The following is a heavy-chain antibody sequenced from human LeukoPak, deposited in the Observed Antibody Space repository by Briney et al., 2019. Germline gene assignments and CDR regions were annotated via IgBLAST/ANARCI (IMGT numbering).Heavy chain of an antibody. V-gene: IGHV3-23*01. CDR3: AKDRRDTAMVTV. D-gene: IGHD5-18*01. Sequence: GGSLRLSCAASGFTFSSYAMSWVRQAPGKGLEWVSAISGSGGSTYHADSVKGRFTISRDNSKNTLYLQMSSLRAEDTAVYYCAKDRRDTAMVTVGGQGTLVTVSS. J-gene: IGHJ4*02. CDR1: GFTFSSYA. CDR2: ISGSGGST.